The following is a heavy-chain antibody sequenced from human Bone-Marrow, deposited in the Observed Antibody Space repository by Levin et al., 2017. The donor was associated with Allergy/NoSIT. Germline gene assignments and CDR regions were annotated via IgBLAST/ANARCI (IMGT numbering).Heavy chain of an antibody. CDR3: ARGVYYGSGSYYYYYYMDV. CDR1: GGSISSGGYS. Sequence: SETLSLTCAVSGGSISSGGYSWSWIRQPPGKGLEWIGYIYHSGSTYYNPSLKSRVTISVDRSKNQFSLKLSSVTAADTAVYYCARGVYYGSGSYYYYYYMDVWGKGTTVTVSS. V-gene: IGHV4-30-2*01. CDR2: IYHSGST. D-gene: IGHD3-10*01. J-gene: IGHJ6*03.